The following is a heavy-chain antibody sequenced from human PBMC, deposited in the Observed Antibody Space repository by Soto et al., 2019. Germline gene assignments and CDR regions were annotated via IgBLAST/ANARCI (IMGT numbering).Heavy chain of an antibody. D-gene: IGHD1-1*01. V-gene: IGHV3-74*01. CDR1: GFAFGSYW. CDR3: VRDQRHWNEFADQ. J-gene: IGHJ4*02. CDR2: ISQDGAIA. Sequence: VQLVESGGGLVQPGGSLRLSCAASGFAFGSYWMHWVRQAPGKGLVWVSRISQDGAIATQADSVKGRFTISRDNAKNTLFLQMNSLRADDTAVYYCVRDQRHWNEFADQRGQGTLVTVSS.